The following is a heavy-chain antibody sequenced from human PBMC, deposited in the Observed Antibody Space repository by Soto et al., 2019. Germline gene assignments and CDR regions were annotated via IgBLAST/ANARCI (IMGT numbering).Heavy chain of an antibody. D-gene: IGHD6-19*01. CDR2: ISGNSGYI. CDR3: ASEITVDGRAGY. V-gene: IGHV3-21*01. Sequence: EVQLVESGGGLVKPGGSLRLSCAVSVFFFSSYTVNWVRQAPGKGLEWVSSISGNSGYIYYADSVKGRFTISRDNAKNSLFLQMKNLRAEETAVCYCASEITVDGRAGYWGQGTLVTVSS. CDR1: VFFFSSYT. J-gene: IGHJ4*02.